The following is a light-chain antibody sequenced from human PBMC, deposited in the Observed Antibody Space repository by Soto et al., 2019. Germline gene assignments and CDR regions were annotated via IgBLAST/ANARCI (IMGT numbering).Light chain of an antibody. Sequence: EIVLTQSPGTLSLSPGERATLSCRASQSVSSNYLAWYQQKPGQAPRPLIYGASSRATGIPDRFSGSGAGTDFTFTICRLESEDFAVYYCQQYGSSPWTFGQGTKVDIK. CDR2: GAS. V-gene: IGKV3-20*01. CDR1: QSVSSNY. J-gene: IGKJ1*01. CDR3: QQYGSSPWT.